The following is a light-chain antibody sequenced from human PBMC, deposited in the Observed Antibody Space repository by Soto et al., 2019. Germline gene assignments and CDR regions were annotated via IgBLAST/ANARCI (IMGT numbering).Light chain of an antibody. J-gene: IGKJ1*01. Sequence: DIQMTQSPSTLSASVGDRVTITCRASQSISIWLAWYQQKPGKAPKLLIYKASSLQSGVPSRFSGSGSETEFTLTISSLQPDDFATYYCLQYNSYSWTFGQGTKVDIK. CDR1: QSISIW. V-gene: IGKV1-5*03. CDR3: LQYNSYSWT. CDR2: KAS.